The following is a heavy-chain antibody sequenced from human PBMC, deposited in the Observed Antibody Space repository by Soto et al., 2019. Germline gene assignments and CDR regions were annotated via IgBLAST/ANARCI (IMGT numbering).Heavy chain of an antibody. D-gene: IGHD6-19*01. CDR2: ISSIGVAT. CDR1: GFTFSIHE. V-gene: IGHV3-48*03. Sequence: GSLRLSCAASGFTFSIHEMNWVRQAPGKGLEWVSYISSIGVATYYADSVKGRFTISRDNAKSSLYLQMNSLRAEDTAVYYCAREGRVGGIDYWGQGTPVTVS. CDR3: AREGRVGGIDY. J-gene: IGHJ4*02.